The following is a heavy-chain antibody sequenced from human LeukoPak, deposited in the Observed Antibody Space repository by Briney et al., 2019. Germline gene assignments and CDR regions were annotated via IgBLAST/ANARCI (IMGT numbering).Heavy chain of an antibody. CDR1: GGSISSYY. V-gene: IGHV4-59*01. D-gene: IGHD2-21*01. Sequence: SETLSLTCTVSGGSISSYYWSWIRQPPGKGLEWVGYIYYSGSTNYNPSLQTRVTISVDTSKNQFSLKLSSVTAADTAVYYCARGPRFMWSDDAFDIWGQGTMVTVSS. CDR2: IYYSGST. CDR3: ARGPRFMWSDDAFDI. J-gene: IGHJ3*02.